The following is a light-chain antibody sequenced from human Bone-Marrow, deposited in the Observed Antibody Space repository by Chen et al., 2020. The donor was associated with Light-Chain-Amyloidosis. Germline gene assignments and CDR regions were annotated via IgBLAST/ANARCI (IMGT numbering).Light chain of an antibody. CDR1: SGSIATNY. J-gene: IGLJ3*02. CDR3: QSYQGSSQGV. Sequence: FMLTQHHSVSESPGQPVIISCTRRSGSIATNYVQWYQQRPGSSPTTVIYEDDQRPSGVPDRFSGSIDRSSNSASLTISGLKTEDEADYYCQSYQGSSQGVFGGGTKLTVL. CDR2: EDD. V-gene: IGLV6-57*01.